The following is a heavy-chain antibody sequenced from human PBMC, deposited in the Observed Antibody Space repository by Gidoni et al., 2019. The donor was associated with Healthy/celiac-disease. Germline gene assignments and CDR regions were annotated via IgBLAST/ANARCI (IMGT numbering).Heavy chain of an antibody. CDR1: GFTFSSYG. V-gene: IGHV3-33*01. CDR2: IWYDGSNK. CDR3: ARDVSYDPYYYYGMDV. Sequence: QVQLVESGGGVVQPGRSLRLSCAASGFTFSSYGMHWVRQAPGKGLGWVAVIWYDGSNKYYADSVKGRFTISRDNSKNTLYLQMNSLRAEDTAVYYCARDVSYDPYYYYGMDVWGQGTTVTVSS. D-gene: IGHD2-8*01. J-gene: IGHJ6*02.